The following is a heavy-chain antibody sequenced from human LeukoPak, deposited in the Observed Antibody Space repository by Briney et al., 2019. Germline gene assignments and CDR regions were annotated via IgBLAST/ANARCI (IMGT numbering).Heavy chain of an antibody. D-gene: IGHD6-19*01. J-gene: IGHJ3*02. CDR1: GFTFSSYA. CDR3: ARGNTGYSSGWYGAFDI. Sequence: GGSLRLSCAASGFTFSSYAMHWVRQAPGKGLEWVAVISYDGSNKYYADSVKGRFTISRDNSKNTLYLQMNSLRAEDTAVYYCARGNTGYSSGWYGAFDIWGQGTMVTVSS. V-gene: IGHV3-30*04. CDR2: ISYDGSNK.